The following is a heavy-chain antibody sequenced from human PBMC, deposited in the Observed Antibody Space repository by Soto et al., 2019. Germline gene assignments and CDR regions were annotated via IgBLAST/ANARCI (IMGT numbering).Heavy chain of an antibody. CDR2: VSGNDGGT. CDR3: ARGGGAYCGNDCIRAVDI. V-gene: IGHV1-18*01. D-gene: IGHD2-21*02. CDR1: DYTNNSFG. J-gene: IGHJ3*02. Sequence: ASVKVSCKASDYTNNSFGISWVRQENGQGLEWMGWVSGNDGGTNYAVKLRGRVTMTTDTSASTAYMELRSLRADDTAVYYCARGGGAYCGNDCIRAVDIWGQGTMVTVSS.